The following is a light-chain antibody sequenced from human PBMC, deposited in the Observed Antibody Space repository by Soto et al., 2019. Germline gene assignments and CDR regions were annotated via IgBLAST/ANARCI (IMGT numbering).Light chain of an antibody. Sequence: SYELTQPPSVSVSPGQTASITCSGDKLGDKYASWYQQKPGQSPVLLIYQDTKRPSGIPERFSGSNSGNTATLTISGTQAMDEADYYCQTWDSNPAVFGGGTKLTVL. J-gene: IGLJ2*01. V-gene: IGLV3-1*01. CDR2: QDT. CDR1: KLGDKY. CDR3: QTWDSNPAV.